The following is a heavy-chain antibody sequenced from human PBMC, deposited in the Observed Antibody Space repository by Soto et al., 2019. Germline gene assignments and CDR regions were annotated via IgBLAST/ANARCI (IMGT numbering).Heavy chain of an antibody. V-gene: IGHV3-15*07. CDR3: TTDYYDSSGYYLPYFDY. CDR2: IKSKTDGGTT. J-gene: IGHJ4*02. D-gene: IGHD3-22*01. Sequence: GGSLRLSCAASGFTFSNAWMNWVRQAPGKGLERVGRIKSKTDGGTTDYAAPVKGRFTISRDDSKNTLYLQMNSLKTEDTAVYYCTTDYYDSSGYYLPYFDYWGQGTLVTVSS. CDR1: GFTFSNAW.